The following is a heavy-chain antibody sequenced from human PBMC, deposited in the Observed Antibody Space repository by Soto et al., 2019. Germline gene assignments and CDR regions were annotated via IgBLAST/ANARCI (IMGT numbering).Heavy chain of an antibody. D-gene: IGHD2-15*01. CDR2: IYYRSKWFH. CDR1: GDSVSSNVAC. CDR3: ARVHCSAGTCLDGLDF. V-gene: IGHV6-1*01. Sequence: PSETLSLTCVISGDSVSSNVACWNWIRHSPSRGLQWLGRIYYRSKWFHDYAASVESRMAINPDTSRNQFSLQLNYVTPEDTAVYYCARVHCSAGTCLDGLDFWGQGTTVTVSS. J-gene: IGHJ6*02.